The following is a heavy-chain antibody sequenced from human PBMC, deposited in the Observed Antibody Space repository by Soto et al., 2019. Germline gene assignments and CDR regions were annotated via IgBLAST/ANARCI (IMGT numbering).Heavy chain of an antibody. CDR2: LYYSGST. Sequence: QVQLQESGPGLVKPSETLSLTCTVSGGSISSYYWNWIRQPPGKGLEWIGYLYYSGSTNCNPSLKSRVTISVDPSKNQFSLKLSSVTAADTAVYYCARQNGGWWQGFDSWGQGTLVTVSS. D-gene: IGHD2-15*01. J-gene: IGHJ4*02. V-gene: IGHV4-59*01. CDR1: GGSISSYY. CDR3: ARQNGGWWQGFDS.